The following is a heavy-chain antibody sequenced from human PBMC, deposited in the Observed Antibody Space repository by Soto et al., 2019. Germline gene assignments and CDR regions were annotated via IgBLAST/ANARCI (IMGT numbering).Heavy chain of an antibody. J-gene: IGHJ6*02. Sequence: LTLTCAASGQSFISSNFWNWVRQHSGKGLECIGDIFHSGSTNYNPSLKSRVTISVDKSKNQFSLKLSSVTAADTAVYYCAREDYYYGMDVWGQGTTVTVS. CDR1: GQSFISSNF. V-gene: IGHV4-4*02. CDR2: IFHSGST. CDR3: AREDYYYGMDV.